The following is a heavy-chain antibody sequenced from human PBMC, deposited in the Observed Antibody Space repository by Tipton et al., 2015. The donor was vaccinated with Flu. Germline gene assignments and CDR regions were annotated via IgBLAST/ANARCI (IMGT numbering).Heavy chain of an antibody. CDR1: GYTFTGYY. Sequence: QLVQSGAEMKKPGASAKVSCKASGYTFTGYYIHWVRQAPGQGLEWMGWISPDSGGTTYAQNFQGRVTMTTDTSVSTAYMDLIRLRSDDTAVYYCARVRFGSRTYWGQGTLVTVSS. CDR3: ARVRFGSRTY. V-gene: IGHV1-2*02. CDR2: ISPDSGGT. D-gene: IGHD6-13*01. J-gene: IGHJ4*02.